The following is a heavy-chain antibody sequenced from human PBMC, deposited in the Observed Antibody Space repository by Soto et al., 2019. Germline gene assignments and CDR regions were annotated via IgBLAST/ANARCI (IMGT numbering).Heavy chain of an antibody. V-gene: IGHV4-59*02. CDR1: GASVSNGY. J-gene: IGHJ5*02. CDR3: ARSYYGSTGFAVDP. D-gene: IGHD3-22*01. Sequence: QMQLQASGSGLVKPSETLSLTCNVSGASVSNGYWSWIRQPPGQGLEWVGFMYFGGNFNYNPSLPRRATISVETSKNRFSMKLTSVPAPDTAAYACARSYYGSTGFAVDPGGQGDLGALSS. CDR2: MYFGGNF.